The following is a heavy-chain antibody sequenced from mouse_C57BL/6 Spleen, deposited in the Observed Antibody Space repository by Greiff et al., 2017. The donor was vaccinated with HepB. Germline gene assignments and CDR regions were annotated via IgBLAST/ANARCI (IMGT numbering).Heavy chain of an antibody. V-gene: IGHV1-50*01. Sequence: VQLQQSGAELVKPGASVKLSCKASGYTFTSYWMQWVKQRPGQGLEWIGEIDPSDSYTNYNQKFKGKATLTVDTSSSTAYMQLSSLTSEDSAVYYCARRTFSFDYWGQGTTLTVSS. J-gene: IGHJ2*01. CDR1: GYTFTSYW. CDR2: IDPSDSYT. CDR3: ARRTFSFDY.